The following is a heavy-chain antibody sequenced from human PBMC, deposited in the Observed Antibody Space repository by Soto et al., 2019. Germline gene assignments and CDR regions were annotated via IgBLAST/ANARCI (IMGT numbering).Heavy chain of an antibody. Sequence: GGSLRLSCAASGFTFSSYSMNWVRQAPGKGLEWVSSISSSSSYIYYADSVKGRFTISRDNAKNSLYLQMNSLRAEDTAVYYCARLYSSSSGVVDYWGQGTLVTVSS. D-gene: IGHD6-6*01. V-gene: IGHV3-21*01. CDR2: ISSSSSYI. CDR3: ARLYSSSSGVVDY. CDR1: GFTFSSYS. J-gene: IGHJ4*02.